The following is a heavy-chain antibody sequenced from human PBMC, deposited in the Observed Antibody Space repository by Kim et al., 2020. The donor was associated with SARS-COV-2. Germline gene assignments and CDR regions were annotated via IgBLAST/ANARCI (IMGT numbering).Heavy chain of an antibody. CDR3: ATSSSGGGPNGMFV. CDR2: INHSGST. J-gene: IGHJ6*02. V-gene: IGHV4-34*01. D-gene: IGHD3-10*01. CDR1: GGSFSGYY. Sequence: SETLSLTCAVYGGSFSGYYWSWIRQPPGKGLEWIGEINHSGSTKYSPSLKSRVTISLDTSKNQFSLKLSSVTAADTAVFYCATSSSGGGPNGMFVCGPG.